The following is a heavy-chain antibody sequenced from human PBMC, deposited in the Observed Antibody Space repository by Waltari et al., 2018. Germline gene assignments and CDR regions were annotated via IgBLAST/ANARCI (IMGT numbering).Heavy chain of an antibody. V-gene: IGHV3-30*18. Sequence: QEQVVESGGGVVQPGGSLRLSWAASGFSFSNYGMHWGRQAPGKGLDWVATISYDGVNKYHADAVKGRFTISRDNSKNTLYLQMNSLRAEETAVYYCAKDWRWEQLVYGFNIWGQGTMVTVSS. D-gene: IGHD3-3*01. CDR2: ISYDGVNK. J-gene: IGHJ3*02. CDR1: GFSFSNYG. CDR3: AKDWRWEQLVYGFNI.